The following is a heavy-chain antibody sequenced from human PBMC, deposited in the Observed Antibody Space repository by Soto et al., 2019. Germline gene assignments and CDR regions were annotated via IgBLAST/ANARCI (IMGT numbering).Heavy chain of an antibody. D-gene: IGHD2-15*01. Sequence: SVKVSCKASGGTFSSYTISWVRQAPGQGLEWMGRIIPILGIANYAQKFQGRVTITADKSTSTAYMELSSLRSEDTAVYYCARGRYCSGGSCYSFRNYYYYGMDVWGQGTTVTVSS. CDR3: ARGRYCSGGSCYSFRNYYYYGMDV. CDR2: IIPILGIA. J-gene: IGHJ6*02. V-gene: IGHV1-69*02. CDR1: GGTFSSYT.